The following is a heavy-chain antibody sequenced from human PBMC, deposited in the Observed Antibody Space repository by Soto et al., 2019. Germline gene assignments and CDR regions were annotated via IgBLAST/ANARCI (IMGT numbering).Heavy chain of an antibody. D-gene: IGHD7-27*01. CDR3: AAKLGTTHYFDF. Sequence: PSETLSLTCTVSGGSISSYYWSWIRQPPVKGLEWIGYIYHSGSTYYNPSLQSRLIMSIDTSKNQFSLHLYSVTAADTAVYFCAAKLGTTHYFDFWGQGSLVTVSS. J-gene: IGHJ4*02. V-gene: IGHV4-59*06. CDR2: IYHSGST. CDR1: GGSISSYY.